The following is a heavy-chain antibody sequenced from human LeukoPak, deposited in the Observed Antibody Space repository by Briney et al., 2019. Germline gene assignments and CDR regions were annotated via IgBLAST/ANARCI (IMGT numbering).Heavy chain of an antibody. CDR2: LIPVFDTG. CDR1: GGSFSTNA. Sequence: ASVKVPCKASGGSFSTNAISWVRQAPGQGLEWMGALIPVFDTGTYSQKFQDRLTITADQSTSTVYMELSSLTSEDTAVYYCTRDLGYGNGGNYWGQGTLVTVSS. D-gene: IGHD5-18*01. V-gene: IGHV1-69*01. CDR3: TRDLGYGNGGNY. J-gene: IGHJ4*02.